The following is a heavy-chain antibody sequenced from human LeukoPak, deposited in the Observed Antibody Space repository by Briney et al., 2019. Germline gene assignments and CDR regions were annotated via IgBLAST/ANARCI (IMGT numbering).Heavy chain of an antibody. CDR1: GGSISSYY. CDR2: IYYSGST. D-gene: IGHD4-23*01. J-gene: IGHJ6*03. Sequence: KPSETLSLTCTVSGGSISSYYWSWIRQPPGKGLEWIGYIYYSGSTNYNPSLKSRVTISVDTSENQFSLKLSSVTAADTAVYYCARQFGYGGNSGYYYMDVWGKGTTVTVSS. V-gene: IGHV4-59*08. CDR3: ARQFGYGGNSGYYYMDV.